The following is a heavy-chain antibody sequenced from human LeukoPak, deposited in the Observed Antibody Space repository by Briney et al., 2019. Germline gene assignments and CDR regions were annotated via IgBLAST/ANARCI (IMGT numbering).Heavy chain of an antibody. CDR3: ARDPSMVRGESFDY. J-gene: IGHJ4*02. D-gene: IGHD3-10*01. V-gene: IGHV4-38-2*02. CDR1: GYSISSGYY. CDR2: IYHSGST. Sequence: SETLSLTCTVSGYSISSGYYWGWIRQPPGEGLEWIGSIYHSGSTYYNPSLKSRVTISVDTSKNQFSLKLSSVTAADTAVYYCARDPSMVRGESFDYWGQGTLVTVSS.